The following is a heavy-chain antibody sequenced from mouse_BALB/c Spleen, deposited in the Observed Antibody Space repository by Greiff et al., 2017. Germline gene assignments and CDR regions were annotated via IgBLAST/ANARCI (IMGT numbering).Heavy chain of an antibody. V-gene: IGHV5-6-4*01. CDR1: GFTFSSYT. J-gene: IGHJ3*01. CDR2: ISSGGSYT. Sequence: EVKVVESGGGLVKPGGSLKLSCAASGFTFSSYTMSWVRQTPEKRLEWVATISSGGSYTYYPDSVKGRFTISRDNAKNTLYLQMSSLKSEDTAMYYCTRAGKGFAYWGQGTLVTVSA. CDR3: TRAGKGFAY. D-gene: IGHD4-1*01.